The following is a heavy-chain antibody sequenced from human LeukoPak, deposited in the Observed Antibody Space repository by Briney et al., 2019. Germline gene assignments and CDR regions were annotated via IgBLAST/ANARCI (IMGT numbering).Heavy chain of an antibody. J-gene: IGHJ5*02. D-gene: IGHD6-13*01. CDR2: IYTSGST. CDR1: GGSISSYY. Sequence: PSETLSLTCTVSGGSISSYYWSWIRQPAGKGLEWIGRIYTSGSTNYNPSLKSRVTMSVDTSKNQFSLKLSSVTAADTAVYYCASENSSRGNNWFDPWGQGTLVTVSS. V-gene: IGHV4-4*07. CDR3: ASENSSRGNNWFDP.